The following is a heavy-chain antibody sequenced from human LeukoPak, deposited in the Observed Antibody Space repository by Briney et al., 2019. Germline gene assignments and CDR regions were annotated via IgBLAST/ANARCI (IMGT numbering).Heavy chain of an antibody. CDR1: GGSISRDSSY. J-gene: IGHJ4*02. V-gene: IGHV4-31*11. CDR2: ISFSGNT. D-gene: IGHD3-22*01. CDR3: GGANSGYYPIDY. Sequence: SETLSLTCAVSGGSISRDSSYWSWIRQYPGKGPEWIGFISFSGNTNYNPSLKSRLTISRDMSKNQFSLRLSSVTAADTALYYCGGANSGYYPIDYWGQGTLVTVSS.